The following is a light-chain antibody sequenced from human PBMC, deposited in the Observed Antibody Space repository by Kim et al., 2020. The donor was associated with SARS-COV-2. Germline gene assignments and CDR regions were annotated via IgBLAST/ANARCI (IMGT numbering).Light chain of an antibody. CDR1: RSISTT. CDR2: ATS. V-gene: IGKV1-13*02. J-gene: IGKJ4*01. Sequence: ASVGDSVTITCRASRSISTTLTWYQHKPGKAPKVLIYATSSLQGGVPSRFSGSGSGTDFTLTINNLQPEDFATYYCQQVYTHPLTFGGGTKVDIK. CDR3: QQVYTHPLT.